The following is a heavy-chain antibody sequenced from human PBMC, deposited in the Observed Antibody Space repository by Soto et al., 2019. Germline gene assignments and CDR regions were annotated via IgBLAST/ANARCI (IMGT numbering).Heavy chain of an antibody. CDR2: VSASGGST. V-gene: IGHV3-23*01. Sequence: EVQLLESGGGLVQPGGSLRLSCAASGFTFSNYVMSWVRQAPGKGLEWVSTVSASGGSTFYADSVKGRVTISRDNSKNTLYLQVNSLRAEDTAVYYCAKEVVVPATWGQGTLVTVSS. D-gene: IGHD2-15*01. J-gene: IGHJ4*02. CDR1: GFTFSNYV. CDR3: AKEVVVPAT.